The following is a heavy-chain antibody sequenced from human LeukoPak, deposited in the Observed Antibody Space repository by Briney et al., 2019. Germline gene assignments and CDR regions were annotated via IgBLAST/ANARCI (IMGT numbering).Heavy chain of an antibody. CDR2: IYHSGST. J-gene: IGHJ5*02. CDR1: GGSISSYY. CDR3: AREDYYDSGSFDP. V-gene: IGHV4-59*01. D-gene: IGHD3-22*01. Sequence: PSETLSLTCTVSGGSISSYYWSWIRQPPGKGLEWIGYIYHSGSTNYNPSLKSRVTISVDTSKNQFSLKLSSVTAADTAVYYCAREDYYDSGSFDPWGQGTLVTVSS.